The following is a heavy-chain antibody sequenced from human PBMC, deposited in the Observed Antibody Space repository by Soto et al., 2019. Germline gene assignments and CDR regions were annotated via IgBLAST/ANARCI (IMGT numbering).Heavy chain of an antibody. Sequence: QVQLVESGGGVVQPGRSLRLSCAASGFTFSSYGMHWVRQAPGKGLEWVAVIWYDVSNKYYADSVKARFTISRDNSKNTLYLQMNSLRAEDTAVYYCARDEGGSDLNYYYGMDVCGQGTTVTVSS. CDR1: GFTFSSYG. D-gene: IGHD5-12*01. CDR2: IWYDVSNK. J-gene: IGHJ6*02. CDR3: ARDEGGSDLNYYYGMDV. V-gene: IGHV3-33*01.